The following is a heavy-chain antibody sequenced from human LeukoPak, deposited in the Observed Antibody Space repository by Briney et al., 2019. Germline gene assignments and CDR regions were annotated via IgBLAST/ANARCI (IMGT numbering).Heavy chain of an antibody. V-gene: IGHV3-11*01. D-gene: IGHD3-10*01. J-gene: IGHJ4*02. CDR3: ARHSNYYGSGSYYEDY. CDR2: ISSSSSTI. Sequence: PGGSLRLSCAASGFTFSDYYMSWIRQAPGKGLEWVSYISSSSSTIYYADSVKGRFTISRDNAKNSLYLQMNSLRAEDTALYYCARHSNYYGSGSYYEDYWGQGTLVTVSS. CDR1: GFTFSDYY.